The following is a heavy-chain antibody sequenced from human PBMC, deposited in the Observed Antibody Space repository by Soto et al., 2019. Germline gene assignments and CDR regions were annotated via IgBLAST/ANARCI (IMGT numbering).Heavy chain of an antibody. CDR3: ARDSLAPWDYGMDV. V-gene: IGHV3-7*01. J-gene: IGHJ6*02. CDR1: GFTFSGYW. CDR2: IKQDGSEK. Sequence: PGGSLRLSCAASGFTFSGYWMSWVRQAPGKGLEWVANIKQDGSEKYYVDSVKGRFTISRDNAKNSLYLQMNSLRAEDTAVYYCARDSLAPWDYGMDVWGQGTTVTVSS. D-gene: IGHD7-27*01.